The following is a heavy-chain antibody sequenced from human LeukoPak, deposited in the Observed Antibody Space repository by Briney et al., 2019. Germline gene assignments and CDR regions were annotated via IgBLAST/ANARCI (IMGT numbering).Heavy chain of an antibody. Sequence: SETLSLTCTVSGGSISSSSYYWGWIRQPPGKGLEWIGDIYYSGSTYYNPSLQSRVTISVDTSKNQFSLKLSSVTAADTAMYYCARDRLRFLEWFPWDYWGQGTLVTVSS. D-gene: IGHD3-3*01. V-gene: IGHV4-39*07. CDR2: IYYSGST. CDR1: GGSISSSSYY. J-gene: IGHJ4*02. CDR3: ARDRLRFLEWFPWDY.